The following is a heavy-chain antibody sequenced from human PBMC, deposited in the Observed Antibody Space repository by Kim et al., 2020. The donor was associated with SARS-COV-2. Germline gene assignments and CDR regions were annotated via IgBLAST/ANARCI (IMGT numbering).Heavy chain of an antibody. D-gene: IGHD2-15*01. Sequence: GGSLRLSCEASGFIFSGFAMSWVRQAPGKGLEWVALMSHDGSSYDYADSVKGRFIISRDNSKNTLYLQVNSLRTEDTALYYCARDYYGGSGRLDYWGQGT. CDR2: MSHDGSSY. CDR3: ARDYYGGSGRLDY. CDR1: GFIFSGFA. J-gene: IGHJ4*02. V-gene: IGHV3-30*14.